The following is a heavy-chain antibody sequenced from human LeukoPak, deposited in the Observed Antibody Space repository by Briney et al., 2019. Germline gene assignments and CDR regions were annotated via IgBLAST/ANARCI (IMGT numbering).Heavy chain of an antibody. Sequence: GGSLRLSCAASGFTFSGYALVWVRQAPGEGLEWVSASSSGGSNTLYADAVKGRFTISRDNSKNTLYLQMDSLRAEDTAVYFCGRDPNGDYVGAFEFWGHGTMVTVSS. CDR2: SSSGGSNT. CDR1: GFTFSGYA. D-gene: IGHD4-17*01. J-gene: IGHJ3*01. CDR3: GRDPNGDYVGAFEF. V-gene: IGHV3-23*05.